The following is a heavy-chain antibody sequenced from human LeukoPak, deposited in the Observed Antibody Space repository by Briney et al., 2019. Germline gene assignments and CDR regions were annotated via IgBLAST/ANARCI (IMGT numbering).Heavy chain of an antibody. CDR3: ASSTVVTPYRWFDP. D-gene: IGHD4-23*01. Sequence: SETLSLTCTVSGGSISSYYWSWIRQPPGKGLEWIGYIYYSGSTNYNPSLKSRVTISVDTSKYQFSLKLSSVTAADTAVYYCASSTVVTPYRWFDPWGQGTLVTVSS. J-gene: IGHJ5*02. CDR2: IYYSGST. CDR1: GGSISSYY. V-gene: IGHV4-59*08.